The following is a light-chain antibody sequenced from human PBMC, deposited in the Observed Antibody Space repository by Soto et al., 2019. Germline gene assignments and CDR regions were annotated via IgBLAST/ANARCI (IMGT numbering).Light chain of an antibody. CDR2: TNT. V-gene: IGLV1-40*01. Sequence: QSVLTQPPAVSGCPGQSGSSSWTWGSSSFGAVYDVHWYQQLPGTAPKLLIYTNTNRPSGVPDRFSGSKSGTSASLAITGLQAEDEADYYRQSYDSSLSRYVFGAGTKVTVL. CDR3: QSYDSSLSRYV. CDR1: SSSFGAVYD. J-gene: IGLJ1*01.